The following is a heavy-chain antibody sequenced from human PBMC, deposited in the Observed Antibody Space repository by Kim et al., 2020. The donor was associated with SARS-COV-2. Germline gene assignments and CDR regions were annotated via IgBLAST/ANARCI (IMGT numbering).Heavy chain of an antibody. Sequence: SVKVSCKASGGTFSSYAISWVRQAPGQGLEWMGGIIPIFGTANYAQKFQGRVTITADESTSTAYMELSSLRSEDTAVYYCAREYYGSGSYYNLGIGYWGQGTLVTVSS. D-gene: IGHD3-10*01. CDR2: IIPIFGTA. CDR3: AREYYGSGSYYNLGIGY. CDR1: GGTFSSYA. J-gene: IGHJ4*02. V-gene: IGHV1-69*13.